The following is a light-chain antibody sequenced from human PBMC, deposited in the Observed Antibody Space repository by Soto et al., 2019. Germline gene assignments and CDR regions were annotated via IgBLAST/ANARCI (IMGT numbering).Light chain of an antibody. Sequence: DIVMTQSPDSLAVSLDERATINCKSSQSVLYSSNNKNYLAWYQQKPGQPPKVLIYWASARESGVPDRFSGSGSGTEFTLTISSLQAEDVAVYYCQQYFSTPWTFGQGTKVEIK. CDR2: WAS. J-gene: IGKJ1*01. CDR1: QSVLYSSNNKNY. CDR3: QQYFSTPWT. V-gene: IGKV4-1*01.